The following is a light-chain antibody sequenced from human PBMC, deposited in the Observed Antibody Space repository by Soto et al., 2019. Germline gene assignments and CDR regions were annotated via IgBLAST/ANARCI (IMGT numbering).Light chain of an antibody. CDR1: GRSYNL. J-gene: IGLJ3*02. CDR2: EDN. CDR3: CSYADYTTVV. V-gene: IGLV2-23*01. Sequence: QSVLTQPASVSGSPGQSITISCTGSGRSYNLVSWFQQSPGKAPKLIIYEDNKRPSGVSNRFSGSKSGNTASLTISGLQAEDEADYYCCSYADYTTVVFGGGTKLTVL.